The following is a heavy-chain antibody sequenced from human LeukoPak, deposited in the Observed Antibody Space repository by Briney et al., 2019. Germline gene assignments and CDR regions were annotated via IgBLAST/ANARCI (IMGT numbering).Heavy chain of an antibody. J-gene: IGHJ6*03. CDR1: GCTFSSYA. CDR2: IIPIFGTA. D-gene: IGHD6-13*01. V-gene: IGHV1-69*05. CDR3: ARGEYSSSWYSSYYYYYLHV. Sequence: ASVKVSCKASGCTFSSYAISWVRQAPGQGLEWMGGIIPIFGTANYAQKFQGRVTITTHESTSTAYMELSSLRSEDTAVYYCARGEYSSSWYSSYYYYYLHVWVKGATVTVSS.